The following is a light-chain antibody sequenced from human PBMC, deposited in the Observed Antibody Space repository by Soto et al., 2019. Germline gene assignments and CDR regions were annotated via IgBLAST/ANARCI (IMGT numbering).Light chain of an antibody. CDR2: SAS. Sequence: ETVMTQSPATLSASPGESATLSCRASQSVNSDLAWYQQIPGQAPRLLIYSASTGATGGPARFSGSGSGTEFTLTISSLQSEDFAIYYCQQYNNWPLTFGGGTKGEI. CDR1: QSVNSD. V-gene: IGKV3-15*01. CDR3: QQYNNWPLT. J-gene: IGKJ4*01.